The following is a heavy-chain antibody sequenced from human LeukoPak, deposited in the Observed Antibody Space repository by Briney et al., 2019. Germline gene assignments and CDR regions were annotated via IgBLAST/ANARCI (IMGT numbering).Heavy chain of an antibody. V-gene: IGHV5-51*01. J-gene: IGHJ2*01. CDR3: ARRTVTDDWYFDL. D-gene: IGHD4-17*01. Sequence: RGESLKISCKGSGYSFTNYWIGWVRQMPGKGLEWMGIIYPGDSDTRYSPSLQGQVTISAGKSISTAYLQWSSLKASDTAMYYCARRTVTDDWYFDLWGRGTLVTVSS. CDR1: GYSFTNYW. CDR2: IYPGDSDT.